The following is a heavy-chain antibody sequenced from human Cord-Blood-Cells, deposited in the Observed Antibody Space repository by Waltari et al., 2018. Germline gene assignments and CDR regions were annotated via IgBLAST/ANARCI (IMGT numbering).Heavy chain of an antibody. CDR3: ARGARIVVVPAAIDY. J-gene: IGHJ4*02. D-gene: IGHD2-2*02. Sequence: QVQLVQSGAEVKKPGASVKVSCKASGYTFTSYAMHWVRQAPGQRLEWMGWINAGNGNKKYSQKFQGRVTITRDTSASTAYMELSSLRSEDTAVYYCARGARIVVVPAAIDYWGQGTLVTVSS. CDR1: GYTFTSYA. CDR2: INAGNGNK. V-gene: IGHV1-3*01.